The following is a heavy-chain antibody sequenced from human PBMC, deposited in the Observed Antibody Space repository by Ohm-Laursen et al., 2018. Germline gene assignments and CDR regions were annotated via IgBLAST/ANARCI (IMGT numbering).Heavy chain of an antibody. J-gene: IGHJ3*02. CDR2: MNPKSGDT. Sequence: GSSVKVSCKASGYTFTNYDIHWARQASGQGLEWMGWMNPKSGDTGYAHKFQGRVTMARNASISTANMEMSSLRSDDTAVYYCARGRLSGTRRALDIWGQGTMVTVSS. D-gene: IGHD1-7*01. V-gene: IGHV1-8*01. CDR3: ARGRLSGTRRALDI. CDR1: GYTFTNYD.